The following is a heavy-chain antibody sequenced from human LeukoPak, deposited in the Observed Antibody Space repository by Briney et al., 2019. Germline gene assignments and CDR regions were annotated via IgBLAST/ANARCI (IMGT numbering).Heavy chain of an antibody. Sequence: PSETLSLTCTVSGGSISRGNYYWGWIRQPPGKGLEWIGSIYNSGSTYYSTSLKSRVTISVDTSKNQFSLGLSSVTATDTAVYYCARNMTTVTTGVVSRHDAFDIWGQGTMVTVSS. D-gene: IGHD4-11*01. CDR3: ARNMTTVTTGVVSRHDAFDI. J-gene: IGHJ3*02. CDR1: GGSISRGNYY. V-gene: IGHV4-39*01. CDR2: IYNSGST.